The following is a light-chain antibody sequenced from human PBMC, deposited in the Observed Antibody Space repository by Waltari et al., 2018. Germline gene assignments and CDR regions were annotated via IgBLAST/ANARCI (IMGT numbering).Light chain of an antibody. V-gene: IGKV3-20*01. CDR1: QSVSRT. CDR3: QHYVSLPVT. Sequence: EIVLTQSPGTLSLSPGERATLSCRASQSVSRTLAWYQQKPGQAPRLLIYDASSRATGIPDRFSGSASGTDFSLTITRLEPEDFAVYYCQHYVSLPVTFGQGTKVEIK. CDR2: DAS. J-gene: IGKJ1*01.